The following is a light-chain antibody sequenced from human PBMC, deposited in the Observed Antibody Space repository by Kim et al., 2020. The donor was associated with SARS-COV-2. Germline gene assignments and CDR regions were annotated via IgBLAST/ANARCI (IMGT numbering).Light chain of an antibody. V-gene: IGLV1-44*01. CDR3: AAWDAILNGWV. Sequence: GQTVTISCTGTYSNIGPHTVNWYQQFPRTAPTLLIHTNNDRPSGVPDRLSGSKSGASTSLATSGLQPEDEADYYCAAWDAILNGWVFGGGTKVTVL. CDR2: TNN. CDR1: YSNIGPHT. J-gene: IGLJ3*02.